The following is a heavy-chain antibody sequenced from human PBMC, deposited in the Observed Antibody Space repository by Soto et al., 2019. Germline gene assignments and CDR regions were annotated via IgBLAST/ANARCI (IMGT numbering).Heavy chain of an antibody. CDR1: GGSISSYY. CDR2: IYTSGST. D-gene: IGHD2-15*01. V-gene: IGHV4-4*07. CDR3: ARDIVVVVAATPVVAFDI. J-gene: IGHJ3*02. Sequence: PSETLSLTCTVSGGSISSYYWSWIRQPAGKGLEWIGRIYTSGSTNYNPSLKSRVTMSVDTSKNQFSLKLSSVTAAATAVYYCARDIVVVVAATPVVAFDIWGQGTMVTVSS.